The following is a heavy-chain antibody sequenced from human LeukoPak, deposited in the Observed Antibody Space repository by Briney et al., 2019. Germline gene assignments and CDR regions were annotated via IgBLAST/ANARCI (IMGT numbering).Heavy chain of an antibody. CDR2: IVVCSGNT. Sequence: EASVTVSCKASGFSFTTSAVQWVRLARGPRLEWIGLIVVCSGNTNYAQKFQERVTITRDMSTSTVYMDLSSQRSEDTDVYYCAAASNYYDRSNYYSYAMDVWGQGTTVTDSS. V-gene: IGHV1-58*01. CDR1: GFSFTTSA. J-gene: IGHJ6*02. D-gene: IGHD3-22*01. CDR3: AAASNYYDRSNYYSYAMDV.